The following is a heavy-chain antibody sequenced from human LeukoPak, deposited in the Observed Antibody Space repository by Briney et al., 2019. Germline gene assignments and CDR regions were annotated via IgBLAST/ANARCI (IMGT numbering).Heavy chain of an antibody. J-gene: IGHJ4*02. D-gene: IGHD3-3*01. CDR1: GGSISSSSYY. Sequence: NPSETLSLTCTVSGGSISSSSYYWGWVRQPPGKGLEWIANIYYSGSTYYSPSLRGRVTISVDTSKNQFSLKLTSVTAADTAVYYCARHASVSGNWPRPLDYWGQGSLVTVSS. CDR3: ARHASVSGNWPRPLDY. V-gene: IGHV4-39*01. CDR2: IYYSGST.